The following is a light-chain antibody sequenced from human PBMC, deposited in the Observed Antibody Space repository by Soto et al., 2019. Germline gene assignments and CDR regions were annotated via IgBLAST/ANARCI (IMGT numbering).Light chain of an antibody. J-gene: IGLJ1*01. CDR2: VVS. CDR1: SSDVGGYNY. CDR3: SSYRSGGTFV. V-gene: IGLV2-14*01. Sequence: QSALTQPASVSGSPGQSIAISCTGTSSDVGGYNYVSWHQQHPGKAPKVLISVVSNRPSGVSNRFSGSKSGNTASLTISGLQAEAEADYYCSSYRSGGTFVFGSGTKGTVL.